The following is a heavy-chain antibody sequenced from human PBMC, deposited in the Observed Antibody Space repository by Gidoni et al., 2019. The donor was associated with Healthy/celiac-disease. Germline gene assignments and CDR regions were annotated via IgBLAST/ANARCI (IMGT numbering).Heavy chain of an antibody. Sequence: EVQLVESGGGLVKPGGSLRLSCAASGFTFSSYSMNWFRQAPGKGLEWVSSISSSSSYIYYADSVKGRFTISRDNAKNSLYLQMNSLRAEDTAVYYCAREGYYYGSGGNGGSYYYYYMDVWGKGTTVTVSS. CDR1: GFTFSSYS. CDR3: AREGYYYGSGGNGGSYYYYYMDV. CDR2: ISSSSSYI. V-gene: IGHV3-21*01. D-gene: IGHD3-10*01. J-gene: IGHJ6*03.